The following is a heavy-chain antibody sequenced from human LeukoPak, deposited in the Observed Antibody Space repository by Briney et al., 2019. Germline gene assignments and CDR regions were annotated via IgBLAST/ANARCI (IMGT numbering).Heavy chain of an antibody. V-gene: IGHV4-59*08. Sequence: PSETLSLTCTVSGGSISSYYWSWIRRPPGKGLEWIGYIYYSGSTNYNPSLKSRVTISVDTSKNQFSLKLSSVTAADTAVYYCARVVSGYEYDYYYGMDVWGQGTTVTVSS. J-gene: IGHJ6*02. CDR2: IYYSGST. CDR3: ARVVSGYEYDYYYGMDV. CDR1: GGSISSYY. D-gene: IGHD5-12*01.